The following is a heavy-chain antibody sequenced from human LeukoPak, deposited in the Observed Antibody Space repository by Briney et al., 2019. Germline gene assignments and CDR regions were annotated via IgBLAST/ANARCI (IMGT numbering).Heavy chain of an antibody. CDR3: AREGGYSYVVDY. CDR2: INPNSGGT. Sequence: ASVKVSCKAPGYTFTGYYMHWVRQAPGQGLEWMGWINPNSGGTDYAQKFQGRVTMTRDTSISTAYMELSRLRSDDTAVYYCAREGGYSYVVDYWGQGTLVTVSS. J-gene: IGHJ4*02. CDR1: GYTFTGYY. D-gene: IGHD5-18*01. V-gene: IGHV1-2*02.